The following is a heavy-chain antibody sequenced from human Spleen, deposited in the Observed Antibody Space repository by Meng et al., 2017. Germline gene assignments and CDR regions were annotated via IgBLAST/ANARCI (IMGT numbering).Heavy chain of an antibody. J-gene: IGHJ1*01. CDR2: VYYTGST. CDR3: LRGSGGSV. D-gene: IGHD3-10*01. CDR1: GGSITSSGYY. V-gene: IGHV4-39*01. Sequence: QLQLQESGPGLVKPSETLSLTCTVSGGSITSSGYYWGWIRQPPGKGLEWIGNVYYTGSTFYNPSLKSRLTISVDTSKNQFSLKLSSMTAADTAVYHCLRGSGGSVWGQGTLVTVSS.